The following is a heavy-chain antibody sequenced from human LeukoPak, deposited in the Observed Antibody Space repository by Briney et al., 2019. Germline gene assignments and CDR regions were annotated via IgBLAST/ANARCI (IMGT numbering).Heavy chain of an antibody. CDR1: NDYIKDYY. CDR3: ARQESDNHFDS. CDR2: VSQWNT. J-gene: IGHJ4*02. D-gene: IGHD1-14*01. V-gene: IGHV4-4*07. Sequence: SETLSLTCTLSNDYIKDYYWSWIRQPAGKGLEWIGRVSQWNTNYNPSLKSRVSMSVQASRNQFSLRLNSATAADTAVYYCARQESDNHFDSWGPGTLVTVSS.